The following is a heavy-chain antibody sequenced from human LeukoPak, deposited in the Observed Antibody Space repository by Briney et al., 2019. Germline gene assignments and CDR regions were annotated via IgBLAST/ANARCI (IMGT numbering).Heavy chain of an antibody. D-gene: IGHD6-19*01. J-gene: IGHJ4*02. V-gene: IGHV1-58*01. CDR2: IVVGSGNT. CDR1: GFTFTSSA. Sequence: SVKVSCKASGFTFTSSAVQWVRQARGQGLEWIGWIVVGSGNTNYAQKFQERVTITRDMSTSTAYMELSSLRSEDTAVYYCAAEGSSGWYDYWGQGTLVTVSS. CDR3: AAEGSSGWYDY.